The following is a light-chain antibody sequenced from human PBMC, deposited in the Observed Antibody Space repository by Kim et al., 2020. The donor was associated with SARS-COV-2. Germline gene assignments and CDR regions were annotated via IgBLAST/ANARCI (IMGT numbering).Light chain of an antibody. V-gene: IGLV3-21*04. CDR3: QVCDSSSDHYV. CDR1: NIGGKS. Sequence: APVREALITYGGNNIGGKSVDGYQQKPGQAPVLVIYYDSDRPSGIPERFSGSNAGNTATLTISRVEARDVADYHCQVCDSSSDHYVFGTGPKVT. CDR2: YDS. J-gene: IGLJ1*01.